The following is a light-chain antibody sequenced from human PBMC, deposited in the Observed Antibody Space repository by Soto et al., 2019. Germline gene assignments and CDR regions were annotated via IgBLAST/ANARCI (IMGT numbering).Light chain of an antibody. CDR1: QDIATY. V-gene: IGKV1-33*01. CDR2: DAS. Sequence: DIQMPQSPSSLSASVGNRVTITCQASQDIATYLNWYQQKPGKAPNLLIYDASNLETGVPSRFSGGGSGTHFTFTISNLQPEDIATYYCQQYDNLPPTWTVGQGTKVEIE. CDR3: QQYDNLPPTWT. J-gene: IGKJ1*01.